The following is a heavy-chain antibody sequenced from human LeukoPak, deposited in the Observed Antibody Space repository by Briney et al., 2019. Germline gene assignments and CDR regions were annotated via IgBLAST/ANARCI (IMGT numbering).Heavy chain of an antibody. CDR1: GGSISSSNW. CDR2: IYHSGST. V-gene: IGHV4-4*02. CDR3: ARAVMVRGVNFDY. J-gene: IGHJ4*02. D-gene: IGHD3-10*01. Sequence: PSETLSLTCAVSGGSISSSNWWSWVRQPPGKGLEWIGEIYHSGSTNYNPSLKSRVTISVDKSKNQFSLKLSSVTAADTAVYYCARAVMVRGVNFDYWGQGTLVTVSS.